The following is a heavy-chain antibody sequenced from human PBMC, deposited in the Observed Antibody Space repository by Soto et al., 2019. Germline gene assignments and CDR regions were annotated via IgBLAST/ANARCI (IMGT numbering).Heavy chain of an antibody. V-gene: IGHV1-18*01. CDR3: AREGVAPYYYYGMDV. Sequence: QVQLVQSGAEVKKPGASVKVSCKASGYTFTRSGISWVRQAPGQGPEWMGWISSYNGDTNYAQTFQGRVTMTTDTSTSTADTELRSLRSDDTAVYYCAREGVAPYYYYGMDVWGQGTPVTVSS. CDR1: GYTFTRSG. D-gene: IGHD5-12*01. CDR2: ISSYNGDT. J-gene: IGHJ6*02.